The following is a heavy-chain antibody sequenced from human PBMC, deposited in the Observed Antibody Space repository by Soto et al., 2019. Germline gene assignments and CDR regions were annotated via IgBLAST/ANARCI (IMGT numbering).Heavy chain of an antibody. CDR3: ARRGYGPGFPYYYGMDV. D-gene: IGHD3-10*01. CDR1: GGSMSSYY. J-gene: IGHJ6*02. Sequence: PSETLSLTCTVSGGSMSSYYWGWIRQPPGKGLEWIGYIYYSGSTNYNPSLKSRVTMSVDTPKNQFSLKLSSVTAADTAVYYCARRGYGPGFPYYYGMDVWGQGTTVTVSS. CDR2: IYYSGST. V-gene: IGHV4-59*01.